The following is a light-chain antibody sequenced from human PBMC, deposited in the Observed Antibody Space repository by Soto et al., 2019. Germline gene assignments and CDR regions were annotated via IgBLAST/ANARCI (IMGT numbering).Light chain of an antibody. V-gene: IGKV4-1*01. CDR2: WAS. CDR3: QQYYSTPLT. J-gene: IGKJ4*01. Sequence: DIVMTQSPASLAVSLAGRATINCKSSQSVLYSSNNKNYLAWSQQKPGEPPKLLIYWASTRESGVPARFSGSGSGTDFTLSISSLQDEDVAVYYCQQYYSTPLTFGGGTKVEIK. CDR1: QSVLYSSNNKNY.